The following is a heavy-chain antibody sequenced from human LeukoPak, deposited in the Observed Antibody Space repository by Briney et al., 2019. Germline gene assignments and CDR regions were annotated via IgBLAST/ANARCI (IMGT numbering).Heavy chain of an antibody. Sequence: SETLSLTCSVSGVSINSRYYDWWGWIRQPPGKGLEWIGSIHHSGSTYYNPSLNSRVTISVDTSRNQFSLNLSSVTAADTAVYYCARDPYNGYDAFDIWGQGTMVIVSS. CDR2: IHHSGST. CDR1: GVSINSRYY. D-gene: IGHD5-12*01. J-gene: IGHJ3*02. CDR3: ARDPYNGYDAFDI. V-gene: IGHV4-38-2*02.